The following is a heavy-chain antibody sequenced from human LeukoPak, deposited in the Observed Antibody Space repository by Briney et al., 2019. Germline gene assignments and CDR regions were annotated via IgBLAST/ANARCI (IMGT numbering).Heavy chain of an antibody. V-gene: IGHV4-34*01. D-gene: IGHD2-15*01. J-gene: IGHJ6*03. Sequence: PSETLSLTCAVYGGSFSGYYWSWIRQPPGKGLEWIGEINHSGSTNYNPSLKSRVTISVDTSKNQFSLKLSSVTAADTAVYYCAKDRGYCSGGSCYRSYYYYYYMDVWGKGTTVTISS. CDR2: INHSGST. CDR3: AKDRGYCSGGSCYRSYYYYYYMDV. CDR1: GGSFSGYY.